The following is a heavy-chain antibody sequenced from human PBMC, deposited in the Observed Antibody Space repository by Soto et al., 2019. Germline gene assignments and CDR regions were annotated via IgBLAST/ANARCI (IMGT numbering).Heavy chain of an antibody. D-gene: IGHD1-26*01. CDR2: IYYSGST. Sequence: QVQLQESGPGLVKPSETLSLTCTVSGGSISSYYWSWIRQPPGKGLEWIGYIYYSGSTNYNPSLKSRVTISVDTSKNQFSLKPSSVTAADTAVYYCARDYEGLLDAFDIWGQGTMVTVSS. CDR1: GGSISSYY. V-gene: IGHV4-59*01. J-gene: IGHJ3*02. CDR3: ARDYEGLLDAFDI.